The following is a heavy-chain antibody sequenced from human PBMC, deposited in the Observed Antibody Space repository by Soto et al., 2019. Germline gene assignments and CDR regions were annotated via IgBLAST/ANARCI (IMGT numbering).Heavy chain of an antibody. Sequence: EVQLVQSGAEVKKPGESLRISCKGSGYSFTSYWISWVRQMPGKGLEWMGRIDPSDSYTNYSPSFQGHVTISADKSISTAYMQWSSLKASHPAMYYCARLQAAAGDNDLAFDYWGQGTLVTVSS. CDR1: GYSFTSYW. D-gene: IGHD6-13*01. V-gene: IGHV5-10-1*01. CDR2: IDPSDSYT. CDR3: ARLQAAAGDNDLAFDY. J-gene: IGHJ4*02.